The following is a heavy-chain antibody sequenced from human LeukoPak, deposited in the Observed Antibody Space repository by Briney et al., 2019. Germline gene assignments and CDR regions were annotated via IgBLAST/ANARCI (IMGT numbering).Heavy chain of an antibody. J-gene: IGHJ5*02. V-gene: IGHV4-34*01. CDR1: GGSFSGYY. CDR3: ARASMVRGVTINWFAP. D-gene: IGHD3-10*01. CDR2: INHSGST. Sequence: SETLSLTCAVYGGSFSGYYWSWIRQPPGKGLEWIGEINHSGSTNYNPSLKSRVTISVDTSKHQFSLKLSSVTAADPAVYYCARASMVRGVTINWFAPWGQGTLVTVSS.